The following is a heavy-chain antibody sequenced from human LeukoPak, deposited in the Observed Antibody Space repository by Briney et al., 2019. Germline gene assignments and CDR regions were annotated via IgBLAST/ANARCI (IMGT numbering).Heavy chain of an antibody. Sequence: ASVKVSCKASGNTFTAYSIHWVRQAPGQGLEWMGWINPNSGGTTYEQRFQGRVTMTRDTSISTAYLEVNSLRSDDTAVYYCARDNYDSSGPWGQGTLVTVSS. CDR3: ARDNYDSSGP. V-gene: IGHV1-2*02. CDR1: GNTFTAYS. D-gene: IGHD3-22*01. J-gene: IGHJ5*02. CDR2: INPNSGGT.